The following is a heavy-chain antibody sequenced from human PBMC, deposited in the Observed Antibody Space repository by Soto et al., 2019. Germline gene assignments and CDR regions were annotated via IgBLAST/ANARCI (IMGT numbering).Heavy chain of an antibody. V-gene: IGHV4-59*12. J-gene: IGHJ5*02. Sequence: SETLSLTCTVSGGSIGTCYWTWIRQTPGKGLEWIGYIVDGVSSKYNPSLRGRLTISLDTSKNQFSLRLSSVTSADTAVYYCARGLAPTIFGTVPTPNWFDPWGQGTLVTVS. CDR2: IVDGVSS. CDR1: GGSIGTCY. CDR3: ARGLAPTIFGTVPTPNWFDP. D-gene: IGHD3-3*01.